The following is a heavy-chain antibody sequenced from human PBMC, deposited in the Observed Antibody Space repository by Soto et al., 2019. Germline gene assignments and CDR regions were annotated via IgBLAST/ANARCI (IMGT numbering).Heavy chain of an antibody. CDR3: ARGTYYDFWSGPTEGYYYGMDV. CDR1: GFTFSSYA. CDR2: ISYDGSNK. D-gene: IGHD3-3*01. Sequence: QVQLVESGGGVVQPGRSLRLSCAASGFTFSSYAMHWVRQAPGKGLEWVAVISYDGSNKYYADSVKGRFTISRDNSKNTLYLQMNRLRAEDTAVYYCARGTYYDFWSGPTEGYYYGMDVWGQGTTVTVSS. V-gene: IGHV3-30-3*01. J-gene: IGHJ6*02.